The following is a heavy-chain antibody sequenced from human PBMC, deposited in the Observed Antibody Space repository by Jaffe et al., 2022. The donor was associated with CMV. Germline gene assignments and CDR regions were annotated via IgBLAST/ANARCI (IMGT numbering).Heavy chain of an antibody. D-gene: IGHD3-3*01. CDR3: AREGTIFGAGGYYYYGMDV. J-gene: IGHJ6*02. V-gene: IGHV1-8*01. Sequence: QVQLVQSGAEVKKPGASVKVSCKASGYTFTSYDINWVRQATGQGLEWMGWMNPNSGNTGYAQKFQGRVTMTRNTSISTAYMELSSLRSEDTAVYYCAREGTIFGAGGYYYYGMDVWGQGTTVTVSS. CDR2: MNPNSGNT. CDR1: GYTFTSYD.